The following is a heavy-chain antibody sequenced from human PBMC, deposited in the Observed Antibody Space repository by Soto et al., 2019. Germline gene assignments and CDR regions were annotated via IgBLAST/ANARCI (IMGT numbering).Heavy chain of an antibody. D-gene: IGHD1-1*01. J-gene: IGHJ4*02. V-gene: IGHV3-30-3*01. CDR1: GFTFSSYA. CDR2: ISGDGDNT. Sequence: QVQLVESGGGVVQPGRSLGLSCVASGFTFSSYAIHWVRQAPGKGLDWVAVISGDGDNTFYGDSVKGRFSISRDNPRNTLYLLMDSLRPDDTAVYYCSRDQGTTGWSRSPFEYWGQGTLVTVSS. CDR3: SRDQGTTGWSRSPFEY.